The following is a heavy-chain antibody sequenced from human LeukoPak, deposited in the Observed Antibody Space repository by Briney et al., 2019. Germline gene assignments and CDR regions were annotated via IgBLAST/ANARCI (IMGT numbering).Heavy chain of an antibody. J-gene: IGHJ4*02. V-gene: IGHV4-59*01. CDR3: AREITLTGYKYGLGFNY. CDR2: IYYSGST. Sequence: SETLSLTCTVSGGSISSYYWSWIRQPPGKGLEWIGYIYYSGSTNYNPSLKGRVTISVDTSKNQFSLKLSSVTAADTAVYYCAREITLTGYKYGLGFNYWGQGTLVTVSS. D-gene: IGHD5-12*01. CDR1: GGSISSYY.